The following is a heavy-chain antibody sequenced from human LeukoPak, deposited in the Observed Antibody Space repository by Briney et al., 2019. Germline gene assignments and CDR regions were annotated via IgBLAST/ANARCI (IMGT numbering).Heavy chain of an antibody. D-gene: IGHD6-19*01. CDR3: ATSGWYLLPGVY. J-gene: IGHJ4*02. V-gene: IGHV4-39*01. CDR2: IYYSGST. CDR1: GDSISSRSYY. Sequence: SETLSLTCTVSGDSISSRSYYWGWIRQPPGKGLEWIGSIYYSGSTYYNPSLESRVTISVDTSKNQFSLKLSSVPAADTAVYYCATSGWYLLPGVYWGQGTLVTVSS.